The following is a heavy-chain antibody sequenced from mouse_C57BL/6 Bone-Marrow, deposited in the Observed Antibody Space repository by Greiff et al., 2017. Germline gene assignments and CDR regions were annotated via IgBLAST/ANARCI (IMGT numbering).Heavy chain of an antibody. CDR1: GYTFTSYG. CDR2: IYPRSGNT. D-gene: IGHD2-4*01. V-gene: IGHV1-81*01. CDR3: ARRDYYDYAWFAY. J-gene: IGHJ3*01. Sequence: QVQLQQSGAELARPGASVKLSCKASGYTFTSYGISWVKQRTGQGLEWIGEIYPRSGNTYYNEKFKGKATLTADKSSSTAYMELRSLTSEDSAVYFCARRDYYDYAWFAYWGQGTLVTFSA.